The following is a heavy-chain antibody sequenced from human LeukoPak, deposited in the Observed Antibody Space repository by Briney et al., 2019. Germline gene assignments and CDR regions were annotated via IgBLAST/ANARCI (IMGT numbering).Heavy chain of an antibody. Sequence: PSETLSLTCAVYGGSFSGYYWSWIRQPPGKGLEWIGEINHSGSTNYNPSLKSRVTISVDTSKNQFSLKLSSVTAADTAVYYCASRGYCSSTSCSGNDGMDVWGQGTTVTVSS. CDR1: GGSFSGYY. CDR2: INHSGST. CDR3: ASRGYCSSTSCSGNDGMDV. V-gene: IGHV4-34*01. D-gene: IGHD2-2*01. J-gene: IGHJ6*02.